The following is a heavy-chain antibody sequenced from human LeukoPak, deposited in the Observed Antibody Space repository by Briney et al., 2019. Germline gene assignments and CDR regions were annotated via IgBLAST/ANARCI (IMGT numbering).Heavy chain of an antibody. J-gene: IGHJ4*02. CDR1: GYTFTSYG. CDR3: AREDYGDPRGLYYFDY. Sequence: ASVKVSCKASGYTFTSYGISWVRQAPGQGLEWMGWISAYNGNTNYAQKLQGRVTMTTDTSTSTAYMELRSLRSDDTAVYYCAREDYGDPRGLYYFDYWGQGTLVTVSS. V-gene: IGHV1-18*01. CDR2: ISAYNGNT. D-gene: IGHD4-17*01.